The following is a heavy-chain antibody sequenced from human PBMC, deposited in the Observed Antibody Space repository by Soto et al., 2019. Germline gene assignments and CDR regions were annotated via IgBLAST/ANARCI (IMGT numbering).Heavy chain of an antibody. CDR1: GGCFSGYY. V-gene: IGHV4-34*01. CDR2: INHSGST. J-gene: IGHJ5*02. Sequence: SETLSLTCAVSGGCFSGYYWSWIRQSPGKTLEWIGEINHSGSTNYHPSLKSRVTISVDTSKNQFSLKLTSVTAADTAVYYCARHLRFLEWLHPMDWFDPWGQGTLVTVSS. D-gene: IGHD3-3*01. CDR3: ARHLRFLEWLHPMDWFDP.